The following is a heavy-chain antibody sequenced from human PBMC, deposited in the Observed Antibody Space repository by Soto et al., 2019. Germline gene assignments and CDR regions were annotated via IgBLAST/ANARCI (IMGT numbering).Heavy chain of an antibody. CDR3: ARDKGYYDFWSGFDTRNYYYYYGMGV. V-gene: IGHV3-21*01. J-gene: IGHJ6*02. CDR2: ISSSSSYI. Sequence: GGSLRLSCAASGFTFSSYSMNWVRQAPGKGLEWVSSISSSSSYIYYADSVKGRFTISRDNAKNSLYLQMNSLRAEDTAVYYCARDKGYYDFWSGFDTRNYYYYYGMGVWDQGTTVTVSS. CDR1: GFTFSSYS. D-gene: IGHD3-3*01.